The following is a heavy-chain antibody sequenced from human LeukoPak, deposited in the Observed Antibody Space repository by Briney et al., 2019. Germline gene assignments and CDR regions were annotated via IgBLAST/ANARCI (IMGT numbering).Heavy chain of an antibody. CDR3: ARLPPASYWLDP. Sequence: SETLSLTCTVSDGSISNNYWSWIRQPPGKGLEWIGYIYYTGDSNYTPSLKSRVAMSLDTSKNQFSLKLSSVTAADAAIYYCARLPPASYWLDPWGQGTLVTVSS. V-gene: IGHV4-59*08. CDR2: IYYTGDS. CDR1: DGSISNNY. J-gene: IGHJ5*02. D-gene: IGHD2-2*01.